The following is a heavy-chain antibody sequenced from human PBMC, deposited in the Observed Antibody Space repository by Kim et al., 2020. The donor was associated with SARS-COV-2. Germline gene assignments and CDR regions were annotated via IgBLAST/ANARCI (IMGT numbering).Heavy chain of an antibody. Sequence: GGSLRLSCAASGFTFSSYSMNWVRQAPGKGLEWVSSISSSSSYIYYADSVKGRFTISRDNAKNSLYLQMNSLRAEDTAVYYCARDRLLDIVVVPAPNPFDYWGQGTLVTVSS. CDR1: GFTFSSYS. CDR2: ISSSSSYI. CDR3: ARDRLLDIVVVPAPNPFDY. V-gene: IGHV3-21*01. D-gene: IGHD2-2*01. J-gene: IGHJ4*02.